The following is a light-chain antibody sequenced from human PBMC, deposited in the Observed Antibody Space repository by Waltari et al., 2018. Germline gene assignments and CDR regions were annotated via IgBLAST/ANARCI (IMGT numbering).Light chain of an antibody. CDR2: AAS. J-gene: IGKJ2*01. V-gene: IGKV3-15*01. CDR1: QSISSD. CDR3: QQYHNWPYT. Sequence: DIVMTQSPATLSVSLGERATLPCRASQSISSDLAWYQQKPGQGPRLLIYAASTRATGIPARFSGGGSGTEFTLTISSLQSEDFAVYYCQQYHNWPYTFGQGAKLEIK.